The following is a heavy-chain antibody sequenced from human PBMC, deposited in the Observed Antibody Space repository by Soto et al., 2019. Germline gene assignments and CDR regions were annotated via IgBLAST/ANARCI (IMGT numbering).Heavy chain of an antibody. CDR1: AFTFSSYA. J-gene: IGHJ4*02. V-gene: IGHV3-23*01. CDR3: ARDPEAITVAGNSDY. Sequence: EVQLLESGGGLVQPGGSLRLSCAASAFTFSSYAMSWVRQSPGKGLEWVSGISGSGISTYYADSVKGRFSISRDNSNSTRYRQMYSLRAEDTGVYYCARDPEAITVAGNSDYWGQGPMINISS. CDR2: ISGSGIST. D-gene: IGHD6-19*01.